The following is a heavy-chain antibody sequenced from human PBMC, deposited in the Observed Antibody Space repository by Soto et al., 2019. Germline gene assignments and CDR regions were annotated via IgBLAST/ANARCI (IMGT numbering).Heavy chain of an antibody. V-gene: IGHV3-23*01. Sequence: GSLRLSCAASGFTFSSYAMSWVRQAPGKGLEWVSAISGSGGSTYYADSVKGRFTISRDNSKNTLYLQMNSLRAEDTAVYYCAKDLDDFWSAPGYFDYWGQGTLVTVSS. CDR2: ISGSGGST. CDR1: GFTFSSYA. J-gene: IGHJ4*02. CDR3: AKDLDDFWSAPGYFDY. D-gene: IGHD3-3*01.